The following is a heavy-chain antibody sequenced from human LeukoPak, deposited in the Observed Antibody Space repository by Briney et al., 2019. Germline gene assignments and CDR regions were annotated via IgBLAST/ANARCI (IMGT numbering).Heavy chain of an antibody. V-gene: IGHV3-66*01. Sequence: GGSLRLSCVPSGFTVRSNYMSWVRQAPGKGLEWVSVIYSGGSTYYADSVKGRFTISRDNSKNTPYLQMNSLRVEDTAVYYCARVAVTTIWGQGTLVTVSS. J-gene: IGHJ4*02. CDR1: GFTVRSNY. D-gene: IGHD4-17*01. CDR2: IYSGGST. CDR3: ARVAVTTI.